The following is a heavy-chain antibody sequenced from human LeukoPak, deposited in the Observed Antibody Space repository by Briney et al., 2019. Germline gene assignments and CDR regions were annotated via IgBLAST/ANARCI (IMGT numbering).Heavy chain of an antibody. J-gene: IGHJ4*02. CDR1: GFTFSSYA. V-gene: IGHV3-30-3*01. CDR3: ARGLFYSNPYFDY. CDR2: ISYDGSNK. Sequence: GGSLRLSCAASGFTFSSYAMHWVRQAPGKGLEWVAVISYDGSNKYYADSVKGRFTISRDNSKNTLYLQMNSLRAEDTAVYYCARGLFYSNPYFDYWGQGTLVTVSS. D-gene: IGHD4-11*01.